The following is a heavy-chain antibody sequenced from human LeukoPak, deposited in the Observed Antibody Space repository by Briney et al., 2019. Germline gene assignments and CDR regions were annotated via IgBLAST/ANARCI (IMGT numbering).Heavy chain of an antibody. V-gene: IGHV3-30-3*01. J-gene: IGHJ4*02. CDR1: GFTFSSYA. CDR3: ARDRGQWLGYLDY. D-gene: IGHD6-19*01. CDR2: ISYDGSNK. Sequence: GRSLRLSCAASGFTFSSYAMHWVRQAPGKGLEWVAVISYDGSNKYYADSVKGRFTISRDNSKDTLYLQMNSLRAEDTAVYYCARDRGQWLGYLDYWGQGTLVTVSS.